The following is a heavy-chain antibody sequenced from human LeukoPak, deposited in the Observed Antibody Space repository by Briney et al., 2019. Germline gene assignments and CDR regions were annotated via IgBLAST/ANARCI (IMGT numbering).Heavy chain of an antibody. CDR2: IDPNSGYT. CDR3: ARSGSTCYSLDY. V-gene: IGHV1-2*02. J-gene: IGHJ4*02. CDR1: GYSFTVYF. D-gene: IGHD3-22*01. Sequence: GASVSVSYTASGYSFTVYFIHWVRQAPGQGLEWIVCIDPNSGYTKYAQKFQGRVTMPRDTSTRSPYMELNRLRSDATALYFCARSGSTCYSLDYWGQGTLVTVSS.